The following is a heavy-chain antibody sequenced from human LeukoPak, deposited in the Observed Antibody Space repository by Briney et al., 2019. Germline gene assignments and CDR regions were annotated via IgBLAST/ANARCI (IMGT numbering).Heavy chain of an antibody. Sequence: PGGSLRLSCAASGFTFSGSAMHWVRQAPGKGLEWVANIKQDGSEKYYVDSVKGRFTISRDNAKNSLYLQMNSLRAEDTAVYYCARVDSSGYLNNFDYWGQGTLVTVSS. D-gene: IGHD3-22*01. CDR1: GFTFSGSA. V-gene: IGHV3-7*01. CDR2: IKQDGSEK. CDR3: ARVDSSGYLNNFDY. J-gene: IGHJ4*02.